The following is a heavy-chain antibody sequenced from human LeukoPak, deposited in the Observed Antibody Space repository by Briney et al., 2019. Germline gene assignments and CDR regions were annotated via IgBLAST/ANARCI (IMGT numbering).Heavy chain of an antibody. CDR3: AKGHPNYYDNSGYDY. CDR1: GFPLGSYA. Sequence: TGGSLRLSCAASGFPLGSYAMSWVRQAPGKGLEWVSTVSGTGETTYYADSVKGRFNISRDNSKNTLYLQMNSLRPDDTAIYCCAKGHPNYYDNSGYDYWGQGTLVTVSS. J-gene: IGHJ4*02. V-gene: IGHV3-23*01. CDR2: VSGTGETT. D-gene: IGHD3-22*01.